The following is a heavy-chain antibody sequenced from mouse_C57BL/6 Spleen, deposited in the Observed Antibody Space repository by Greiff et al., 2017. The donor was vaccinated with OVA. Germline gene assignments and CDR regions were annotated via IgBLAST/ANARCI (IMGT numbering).Heavy chain of an antibody. Sequence: VKVVESGPGLVKPSQSLFLTCSITGFPITSGYYWIWIRQSPGKPLEWMGYITHSGETFYNPSLQSPISITRETSKNQFFLQLNSVTTEDTAMYYCAGTGSSYGYFDVWGTGTTVTVSS. V-gene: IGHV12-3*01. CDR1: GFPITSGYY. CDR2: ITHSGET. D-gene: IGHD1-1*01. J-gene: IGHJ1*03. CDR3: AGTGSSYGYFDV.